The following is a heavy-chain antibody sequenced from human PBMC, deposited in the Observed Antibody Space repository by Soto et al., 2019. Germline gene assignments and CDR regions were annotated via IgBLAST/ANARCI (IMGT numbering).Heavy chain of an antibody. J-gene: IGHJ4*02. V-gene: IGHV4-59*01. Sequence: KPSETLSLTCGVSGGSISSYYWSWIRQPPGKGLEWIGYIHYSGSTSYNPSLKSRVTISVDTSKNQFSLKLRSVTVVDTAVYYCARGPRHXXXXXYFDYWGXGSLVTVSS. CDR3: ARGPRHXXXXXYFDY. CDR2: IHYSGST. CDR1: GGSISSYY.